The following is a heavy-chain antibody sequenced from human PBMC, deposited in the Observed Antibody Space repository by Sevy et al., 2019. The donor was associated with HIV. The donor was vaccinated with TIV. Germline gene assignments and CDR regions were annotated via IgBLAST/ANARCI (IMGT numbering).Heavy chain of an antibody. CDR1: GVSIINNNYF. Sequence: SQTLSLTCTVSGVSIINNNYFWVWIRQPPGKGLEWIGAIYYTGSTYYNSSLNSRITISIDTSRGQFSLDLSSVTATDTAVYYCARHFGGGGKRGLDVWGQGTTVTVSS. D-gene: IGHD3-10*01. V-gene: IGHV4-39*01. CDR3: ARHFGGGGKRGLDV. J-gene: IGHJ6*02. CDR2: IYYTGST.